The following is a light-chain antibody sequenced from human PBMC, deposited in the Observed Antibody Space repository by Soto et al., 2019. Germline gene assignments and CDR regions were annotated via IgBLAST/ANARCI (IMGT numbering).Light chain of an antibody. CDR2: DAS. Sequence: EIVLTQSPATLSLSPGERATLSCRASQSVSIYLAWYHQKPGQAPRLLIYDASNRATSIPSRFSGSGSGTDFALAISNLEHQDVAVYYCQQRSNWPQLTFGGGTKAEIK. CDR1: QSVSIY. V-gene: IGKV3-11*01. J-gene: IGKJ4*01. CDR3: QQRSNWPQLT.